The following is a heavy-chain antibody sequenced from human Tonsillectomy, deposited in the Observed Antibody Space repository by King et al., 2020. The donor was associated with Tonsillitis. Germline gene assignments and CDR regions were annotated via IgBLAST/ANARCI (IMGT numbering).Heavy chain of an antibody. CDR2: ISGSGGDT. V-gene: IGHV3-23*04. CDR3: AKTQGPRTGYFKSDSFDY. CDR1: GFTFNNYA. J-gene: IGHJ4*02. Sequence: VQLVESGGGLVQPGGSLRLSCAASGFTFNNYAMSWVRQAPGKGLEWVSAISGSGGDTYYADSVTGRFTISRDNSKNTLYLQINSLRAEDTAVYYCAKTQGPRTGYFKSDSFDYWGQGTLVTVSS. D-gene: IGHD1-1*01.